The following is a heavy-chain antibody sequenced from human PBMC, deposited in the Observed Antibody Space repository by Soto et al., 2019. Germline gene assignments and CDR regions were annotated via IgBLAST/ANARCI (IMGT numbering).Heavy chain of an antibody. J-gene: IGHJ4*02. CDR3: AREGYCSGGSCYDDVDC. D-gene: IGHD2-15*01. CDR2: INPSGGST. Sequence: ASVKVSCKASGYTFTSYYMHWVRQAPGQGLEWMGIINPSGGSTSYAQKFQGRVTMTRDTSTSTVYMELSSLRSEDTAVYYCAREGYCSGGSCYDDVDCWGQGTLVTVSS. CDR1: GYTFTSYY. V-gene: IGHV1-46*03.